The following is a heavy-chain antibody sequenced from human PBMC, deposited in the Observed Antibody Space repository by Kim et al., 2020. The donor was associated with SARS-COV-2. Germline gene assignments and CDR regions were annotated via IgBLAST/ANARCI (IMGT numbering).Heavy chain of an antibody. V-gene: IGHV3-53*01. J-gene: IGHJ4*02. CDR3: ATYSGYDWGSYYFDY. CDR2: VYSGGST. Sequence: GGSLRLSCAASGFTVSSNYMSWVRQAPGKGLEWVSVVYSGGSTYYADSVKGRFTISRDNSKNTLYLQMNSLRAEDTAVYYCATYSGYDWGSYYFDYWGQGTLVTVSS. CDR1: GFTVSSNY. D-gene: IGHD5-12*01.